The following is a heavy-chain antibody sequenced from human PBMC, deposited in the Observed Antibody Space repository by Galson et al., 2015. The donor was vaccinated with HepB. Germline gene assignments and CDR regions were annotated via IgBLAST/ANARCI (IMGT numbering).Heavy chain of an antibody. CDR1: GFTFSSYG. CDR2: IWYDGSNK. Sequence: SLRLSCAVSGFTFSSYGMHWVRQAPGKGLEWVAVIWYDGSNKYYADSVKGRFTISRDNSKNTLYLQMNSLRAEDTAVYYCARDAMAYPSFDYWGQGTLVTVSS. V-gene: IGHV3-33*01. CDR3: ARDAMAYPSFDY. D-gene: IGHD2-2*01. J-gene: IGHJ4*02.